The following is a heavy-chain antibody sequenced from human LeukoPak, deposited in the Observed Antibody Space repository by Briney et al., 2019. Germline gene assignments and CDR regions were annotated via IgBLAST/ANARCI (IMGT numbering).Heavy chain of an antibody. Sequence: ASVKVSCKASGYTFTSYYMHWVRQAPGQGLEWMGIINPSGGSTSYAQKFQGRVTMTRGTSTSTVYMELSSLRSEDTAVYYCARELRYFDWLAYYYYYGMDVWGKGTTVTVSS. CDR2: INPSGGST. D-gene: IGHD3-9*01. CDR3: ARELRYFDWLAYYYYYGMDV. V-gene: IGHV1-46*01. J-gene: IGHJ6*04. CDR1: GYTFTSYY.